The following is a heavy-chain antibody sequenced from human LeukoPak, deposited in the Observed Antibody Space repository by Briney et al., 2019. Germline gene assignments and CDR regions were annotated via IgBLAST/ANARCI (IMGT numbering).Heavy chain of an antibody. V-gene: IGHV3-74*01. CDR2: INSDGSST. Sequence: QSGGSLRLSCVASGFTFSSYWMHWVRQAPGKGLVWVSRINSDGSSTSYAGSVKGRFTISRDNAKNTLYLQMNSLRAEDTAVYYCARDRGRDYGDFNDAFDIWGQGTMVTVSS. CDR1: GFTFSSYW. D-gene: IGHD4-17*01. J-gene: IGHJ3*02. CDR3: ARDRGRDYGDFNDAFDI.